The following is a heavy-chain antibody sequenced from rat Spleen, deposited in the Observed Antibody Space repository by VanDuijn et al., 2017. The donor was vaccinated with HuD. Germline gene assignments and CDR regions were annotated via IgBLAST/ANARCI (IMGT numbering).Heavy chain of an antibody. V-gene: IGHV5-25*01. CDR1: GFIFRNYD. J-gene: IGHJ2*01. CDR3: ARRPYVYYGLLLQEYYYFDY. Sequence: EVRLVESGGGLVRPGGSLKVSCEASGFIFRNYDMVWVRQAPTKGLEWVAAISPSGGTTYYPDSVKGRFTISRDNAKSTLYLQMDSLRSEDTATYSCARRPYVYYGLLLQEYYYFDYWGQGVMVTVSS. D-gene: IGHD1-6*01. CDR2: ISPSGGTT.